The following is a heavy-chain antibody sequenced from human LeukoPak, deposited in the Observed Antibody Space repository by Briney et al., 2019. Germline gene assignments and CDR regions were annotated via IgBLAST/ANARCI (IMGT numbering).Heavy chain of an antibody. J-gene: IGHJ4*02. D-gene: IGHD2-2*02. CDR3: ARVDCSSTSCYSPFDY. CDR1: GFTFSSYA. Sequence: PGGSLRLSCAASGFTFSSYAMHWVRQAPGKGLEYVSAISSNGGSTYYANSEKGRFTISRDNSKTTLYLQRGSLRAEDMAVYYCARVDCSSTSCYSPFDYWGQGTLVTVSS. CDR2: ISSNGGST. V-gene: IGHV3-64*01.